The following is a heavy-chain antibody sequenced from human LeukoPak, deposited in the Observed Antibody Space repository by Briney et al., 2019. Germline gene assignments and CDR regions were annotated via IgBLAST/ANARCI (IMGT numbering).Heavy chain of an antibody. CDR3: AKALLTGTYYYYAMDV. V-gene: IGHV3-30*18. CDR2: ITYDGSNK. Sequence: GGSLRLSCAASGFTFSTYGVHWVRQAPGKGLEWVAVITYDGSNKYYADSVKGRFTISRDNSKNTLYLQMNSLRAEDTAVYHCAKALLTGTYYYYAMDVWGQGTTVTVSS. J-gene: IGHJ6*02. CDR1: GFTFSTYG. D-gene: IGHD1-20*01.